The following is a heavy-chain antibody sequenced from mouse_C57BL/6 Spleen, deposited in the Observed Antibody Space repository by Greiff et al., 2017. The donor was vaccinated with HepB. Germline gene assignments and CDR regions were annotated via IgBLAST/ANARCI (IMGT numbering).Heavy chain of an antibody. D-gene: IGHD1-1*01. CDR2: IDPSDSYT. V-gene: IGHV1-69*01. J-gene: IGHJ2*01. CDR1: GYTFTSYW. CDR3: ALYGRGNYFDY. Sequence: QVQLQQPGAELVMPGASVKLSCKASGYTFTSYWMHWVKQRPGQGLEWIGEIDPSDSYTKYNQKFKGKSTLTVDKSSSTAYMQLSSLTSEDSAVYYCALYGRGNYFDYWGQGTTLTVSS.